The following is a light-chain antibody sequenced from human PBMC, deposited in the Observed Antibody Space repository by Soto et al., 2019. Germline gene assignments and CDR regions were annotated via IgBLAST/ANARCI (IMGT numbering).Light chain of an antibody. CDR2: AAS. CDR3: QQADSFPPT. CDR1: QAINRW. J-gene: IGKJ3*01. V-gene: IGKV1-12*01. Sequence: DIQMTQSPSSVPASVGDRVTITCRASQAINRWLAWYQQQPGKGPKLLIYAASSLQKGVPSRFSGGGSGTDFTLTISSLQPEDFATYYCQQADSFPPTFGPGTKVDVK.